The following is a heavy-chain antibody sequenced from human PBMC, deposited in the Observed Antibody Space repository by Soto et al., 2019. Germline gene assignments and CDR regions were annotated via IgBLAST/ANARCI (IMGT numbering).Heavy chain of an antibody. D-gene: IGHD4-4*01. CDR3: ARDHSNYDGDWFDP. CDR1: GGSISSGDYY. V-gene: IGHV4-30-4*01. Sequence: SETLSLTCTVSGGSISSGDYYWSWIRQPPGKGLEWIGYIYYSGSTYYNPSLKSRVTISVDTSKNQFSLKLSSVTAADTAVYYCARDHSNYDGDWFDPWGQGTLVTVSS. CDR2: IYYSGST. J-gene: IGHJ5*02.